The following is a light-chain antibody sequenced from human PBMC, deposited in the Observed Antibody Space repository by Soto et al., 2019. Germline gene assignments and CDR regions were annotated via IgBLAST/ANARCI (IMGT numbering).Light chain of an antibody. CDR3: QQYSSLPRT. J-gene: IGKJ1*01. CDR1: QSVASRR. V-gene: IGKV3-20*01. Sequence: EIVLTQSPGTLSLSPGERATLSCRASQSVASRRLAWYKQKPGQGLTLVMYDASSRATGIPDRFSGSGSGTDFTLTISRLEPEDFSVYYCQQYSSLPRTFGQGTKVDIK. CDR2: DAS.